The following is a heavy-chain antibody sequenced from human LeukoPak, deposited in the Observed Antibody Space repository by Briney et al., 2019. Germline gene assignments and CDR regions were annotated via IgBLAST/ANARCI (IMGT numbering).Heavy chain of an antibody. CDR2: INHSGST. D-gene: IGHD3-22*01. CDR3: ARDRVYYDSSGYEYYYYGMDV. J-gene: IGHJ6*02. V-gene: IGHV4-34*01. Sequence: PSETLSLTYAAYGGSFSGYDLSWMRQPPGKGLEWIGEINHSGSTNYNPSLKSRVTISVDTSKNQFSLKLSSVTAADTAVYCCARDRVYYDSSGYEYYYYGMDVWGQGTTVTVSS. CDR1: GGSFSGYD.